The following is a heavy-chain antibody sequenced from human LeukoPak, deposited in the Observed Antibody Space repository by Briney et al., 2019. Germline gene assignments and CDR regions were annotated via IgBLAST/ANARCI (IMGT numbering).Heavy chain of an antibody. CDR2: IIPIFGTA. CDR1: GGTFSSYA. J-gene: IGHJ4*02. CDR3: ARGGVGAPKDY. D-gene: IGHD1-26*01. V-gene: IGHV1-69*05. Sequence: SVKVSCKASGGTFSSYAISWVRQAPGQGLEWMGGIIPIFGTANYAQKFQGRVTMTRDTSISTAYMELSRLRSDDTAVYYCARGGVGAPKDYWGQGTLVTVSS.